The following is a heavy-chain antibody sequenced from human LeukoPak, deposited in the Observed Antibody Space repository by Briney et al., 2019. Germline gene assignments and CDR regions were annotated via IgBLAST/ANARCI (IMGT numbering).Heavy chain of an antibody. CDR3: ARSPYCSSANCPFDL. CDR1: GYTFTSYA. J-gene: IGHJ5*02. Sequence: ASVKVSCKASGYTFTSYAMHWVRQAPGQRLEWMGWINAGNGNTKYSQKFQGRVTITRDTSASTAYMELSSLRPEDTAVYYCARSPYCSSANCPFDLWGQGTLVTVSS. CDR2: INAGNGNT. V-gene: IGHV1-3*01. D-gene: IGHD2-2*01.